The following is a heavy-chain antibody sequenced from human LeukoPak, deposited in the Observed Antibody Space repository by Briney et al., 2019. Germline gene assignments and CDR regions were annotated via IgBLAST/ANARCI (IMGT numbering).Heavy chain of an antibody. Sequence: GGSLRLSCAASGFTFSSYAMSWVRQAPGKGLEWVLAISGSGGSTYYADSVKGRFTISRDNSKNTLYLQMNSLRAEDTAVYYCAKCQVVGATKGSADYWGQGTLVTVSS. CDR1: GFTFSSYA. CDR2: ISGSGGST. V-gene: IGHV3-23*01. D-gene: IGHD1-26*01. J-gene: IGHJ4*02. CDR3: AKCQVVGATKGSADY.